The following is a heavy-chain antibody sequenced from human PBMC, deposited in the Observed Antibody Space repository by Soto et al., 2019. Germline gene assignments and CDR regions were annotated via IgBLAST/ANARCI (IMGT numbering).Heavy chain of an antibody. J-gene: IGHJ4*02. CDR3: ARASSTWYDY. Sequence: TGGSLRLSCAASAFTFSNYNMNWVRQAPGKGLEWVSSISSSSSYIYYADSAKGRFTISRDNAKNSLYLQMNSLSAEDTAVYYCARASSTWYDYWGQGT. CDR1: AFTFSNYN. D-gene: IGHD6-13*01. V-gene: IGHV3-21*01. CDR2: ISSSSSYI.